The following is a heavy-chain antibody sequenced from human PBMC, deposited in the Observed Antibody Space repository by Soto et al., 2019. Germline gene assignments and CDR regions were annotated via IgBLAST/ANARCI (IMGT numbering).Heavy chain of an antibody. V-gene: IGHV4-39*07. CDR1: GGSISSSGYY. J-gene: IGHJ5*02. CDR2: IYYTGST. D-gene: IGHD5-12*01. CDR3: AREVATISVTQEGDWFDP. Sequence: PSETLSLTCSVSGGSISSSGYYWGWVRQPPGKGLEWIGSIYYTGSTYYNNSLKSRVTISVDTSKKQFSLKLSSVTAADTAVYYCAREVATISVTQEGDWFDPWGQGTLVTVSS.